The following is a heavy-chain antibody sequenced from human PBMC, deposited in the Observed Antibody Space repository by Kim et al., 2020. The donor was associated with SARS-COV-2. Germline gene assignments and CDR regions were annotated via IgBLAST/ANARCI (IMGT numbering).Heavy chain of an antibody. CDR1: GYSFTSYW. Sequence: GESLKISCKGSGYSFTSYWIGWVRQMPGKGLEWMGIIYPGDSDTRYSPSFQGQVTISADKSISTAYLQWSSLKASDTAMYYCARHENILTGSADFDYWGQGTLVTVSS. CDR2: IYPGDSDT. V-gene: IGHV5-51*01. J-gene: IGHJ4*02. D-gene: IGHD3-9*01. CDR3: ARHENILTGSADFDY.